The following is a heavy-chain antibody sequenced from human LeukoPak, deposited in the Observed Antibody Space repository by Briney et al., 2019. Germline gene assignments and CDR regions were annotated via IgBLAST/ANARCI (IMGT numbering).Heavy chain of an antibody. V-gene: IGHV3-23*01. CDR1: GFTFSSYA. CDR3: AKDFGGALRY. Sequence: GGSLRLSCAASGFTFSSYAMSWVRQAPGKGLEWVSAISGSGGSTYYADSVKGRFTISRDNAKNSLYLQMNSLRAEDMALYYCAKDFGGALRYWGQGTLVTVSS. CDR2: ISGSGGST. D-gene: IGHD3-16*01. J-gene: IGHJ4*02.